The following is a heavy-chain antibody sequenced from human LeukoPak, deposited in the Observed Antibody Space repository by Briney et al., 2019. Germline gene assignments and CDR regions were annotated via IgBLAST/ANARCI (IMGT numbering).Heavy chain of an antibody. CDR3: ARGGYCSSTSCYLVY. CDR2: INHSGST. Sequence: SETLSPTCAVSGGSFSGYYWSWIRQPPGKGLEWIGEINHSGSTNYSPSLKSRVTISVDTSKNQFSLKLSSVAAADTAVYYCARGGYCSSTSCYLVYWGQGTLVTVSS. V-gene: IGHV4-34*01. J-gene: IGHJ4*02. CDR1: GGSFSGYY. D-gene: IGHD2-2*01.